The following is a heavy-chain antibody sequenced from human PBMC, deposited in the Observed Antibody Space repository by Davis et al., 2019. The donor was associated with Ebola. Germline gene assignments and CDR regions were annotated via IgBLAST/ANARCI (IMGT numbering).Heavy chain of an antibody. CDR1: GGSISSYY. CDR3: ARGHSYGSMVYGMDV. CDR2: IYYSGST. V-gene: IGHV4-59*08. D-gene: IGHD5-18*01. Sequence: SETLSLTCTVSGGSISSYYWSWIRQPPGKGLEWIGYIYYSGSTNYNPSLKSRVTISVDTSKSQFSLKLNSVTAADTAVYYCARGHSYGSMVYGMDVWGQGTTVTVSS. J-gene: IGHJ6*02.